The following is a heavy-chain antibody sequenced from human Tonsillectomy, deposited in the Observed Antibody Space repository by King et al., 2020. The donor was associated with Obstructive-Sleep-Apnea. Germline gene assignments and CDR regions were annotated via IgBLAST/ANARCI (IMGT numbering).Heavy chain of an antibody. CDR1: GFTFSSYG. V-gene: IGHV3-33*06. CDR2: IWFAGSNK. J-gene: IGHJ4*02. Sequence: VQLVESGGGVVQPGRSLRLSCAASGFTFSSYGMHWVRQAPGKGLGWVAVIWFAGSNKKYATSVKGRFTISRDNSKNTLDLQRNSLRAEDTAVDYCAKEPEFDYWGQGTLVTVSS. CDR3: AKEPEFDY.